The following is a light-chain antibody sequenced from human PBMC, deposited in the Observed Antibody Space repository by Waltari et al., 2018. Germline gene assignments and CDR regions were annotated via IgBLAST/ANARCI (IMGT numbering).Light chain of an antibody. CDR1: SSDVGAYNY. J-gene: IGLJ3*02. V-gene: IGLV2-14*01. CDR3: SSYTTSRTVV. Sequence: QSALTQPASVSGSPGQSIAISCTGSSSDVGAYNYVSWYQQYPGKAPKVMIYDVINRPSGVSARFSGSKSGNTASLTISGLQAEDEADYYCSSYTTSRTVVFGGGTKLTVL. CDR2: DVI.